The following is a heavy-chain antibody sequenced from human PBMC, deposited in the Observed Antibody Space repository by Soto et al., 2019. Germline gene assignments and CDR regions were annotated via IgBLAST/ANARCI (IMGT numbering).Heavy chain of an antibody. J-gene: IGHJ4*02. Sequence: SQTLSLTCGISGDSVSSISAIWNWIRQSPSRGLEWLGRTYYRSKWYNDYAVSVKSRITINPDTSKNQFSLHLDTVAPEDTAVYYCAREKVAGSLFDYWGQGALVTVSS. CDR2: TYYRSKWYN. D-gene: IGHD6-19*01. V-gene: IGHV6-1*01. CDR1: GDSVSSISAI. CDR3: AREKVAGSLFDY.